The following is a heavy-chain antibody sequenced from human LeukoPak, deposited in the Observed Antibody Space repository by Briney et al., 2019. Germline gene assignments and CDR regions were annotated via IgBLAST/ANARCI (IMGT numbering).Heavy chain of an antibody. CDR2: INPNSGGT. D-gene: IGHD2-2*02. V-gene: IGHV1-2*02. CDR3: ARDGVGYCSSTSCHTGFDY. CDR1: GYTFTGYY. Sequence: ASVKVSCKASGYTFTGYYMHWVRQAPGQGLEWMGWINPNSGGTNYAQKFQGRVTMTRDTSISTAYMELSRLRSEDTAVYYCARDGVGYCSSTSCHTGFDYWGQGTLVTVSS. J-gene: IGHJ4*02.